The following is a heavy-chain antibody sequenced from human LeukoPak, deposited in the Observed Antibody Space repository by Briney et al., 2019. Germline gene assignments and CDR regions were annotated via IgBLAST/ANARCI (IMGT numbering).Heavy chain of an antibody. CDR1: GDSVSSNSAA. CDR3: ARDTYSGYDSLFGNYFYYAMDV. J-gene: IGHJ6*02. Sequence: SQTLSLTCAISGDSVSSNSAAWNWIRQSPSRGLEWLGRTYYRSKWYNDYAVSVKSRITINPDTSRNQSSLQLNSVTPEDTAVYYCARDTYSGYDSLFGNYFYYAMDVWGQGTTVTVSS. D-gene: IGHD5-12*01. V-gene: IGHV6-1*01. CDR2: TYYRSKWYN.